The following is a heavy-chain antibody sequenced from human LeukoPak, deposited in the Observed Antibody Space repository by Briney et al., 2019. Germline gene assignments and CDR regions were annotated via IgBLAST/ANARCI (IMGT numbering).Heavy chain of an antibody. CDR1: GYTFTSYY. Sequence: GASVKVSCKASGYTFTSYYMHWVRQAPGQGLEWMGIINPSGGSTSYAQKFQGRVTMTRDTSTSTVYMELSSLRSEDTAVYYCAREKVTTLLGAPLGYWGQGTTVTVSS. CDR3: AREKVTTLLGAPLGY. D-gene: IGHD4-17*01. CDR2: INPSGGST. J-gene: IGHJ6*02. V-gene: IGHV1-46*01.